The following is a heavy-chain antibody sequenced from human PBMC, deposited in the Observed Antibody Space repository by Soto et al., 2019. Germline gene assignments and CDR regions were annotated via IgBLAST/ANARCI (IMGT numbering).Heavy chain of an antibody. D-gene: IGHD2-15*01. CDR3: ARGDSGGPLGYCDY. J-gene: IGHJ4*02. CDR1: GFSFNSFA. CDR2: ISFDGSSK. Sequence: QVQLVESGGGVVQPGRSLRLSCAVSGFSFNSFAMHWVRQAPGKGLEWVAVISFDGSSKYYADSVKGRFTISRDNSRNTLALQMNSLRGDDTAVYYCARGDSGGPLGYCDYWVQGTLVTVSS. V-gene: IGHV3-30-3*01.